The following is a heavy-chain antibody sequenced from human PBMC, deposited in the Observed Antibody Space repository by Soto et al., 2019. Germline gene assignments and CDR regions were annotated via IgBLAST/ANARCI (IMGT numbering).Heavy chain of an antibody. CDR2: ISTYNGNT. D-gene: IGHD5-18*01. J-gene: IGHJ6*02. CDR3: ARGGYNHGYGRYYYYGIDV. V-gene: IGHV1-18*01. CDR1: GYTFTNYG. Sequence: ASVKVSCKASGYTFTNYGINWVRQAPGQGLEWMGWISTYNGNTNYAQNLQGGVTMTTDTSTSTAYMELRSLRSDDTAVYYCARGGYNHGYGRYYYYGIDVWGQGTTVTVS.